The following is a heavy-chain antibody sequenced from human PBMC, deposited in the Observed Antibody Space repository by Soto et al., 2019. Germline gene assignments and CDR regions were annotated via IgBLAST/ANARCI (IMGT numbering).Heavy chain of an antibody. CDR2: IYYSGST. CDR1: GGSISTYY. Sequence: SETLSLTCTVSGGSISTYYWNWIRQPPGKGLEWIGYIYYSGSTNYSPSLKSRVTISVDTSKNQFSLKLGSVTAADTAVYYCARAQVLPFLDYWGQGTLVTVSS. J-gene: IGHJ4*02. D-gene: IGHD1-26*01. V-gene: IGHV4-59*12. CDR3: ARAQVLPFLDY.